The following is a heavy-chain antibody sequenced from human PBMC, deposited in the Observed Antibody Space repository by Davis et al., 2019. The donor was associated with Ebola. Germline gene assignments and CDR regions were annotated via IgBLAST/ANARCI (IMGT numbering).Heavy chain of an antibody. V-gene: IGHV3-30*02. CDR1: GFSFNTFG. CDR3: AKEEGRRGKWMSHFDY. D-gene: IGHD3-10*01. CDR2: VAYDVVTK. Sequence: GESLKISCAASGFSFNTFGMHWVRQSPGKGLEWLAVVAYDVVTKYYADSVKGRFTISRDNSKNTLYLQMDSLRPDDTGVYYCAKEEGRRGKWMSHFDYWGQGTQVTVSS. J-gene: IGHJ4*02.